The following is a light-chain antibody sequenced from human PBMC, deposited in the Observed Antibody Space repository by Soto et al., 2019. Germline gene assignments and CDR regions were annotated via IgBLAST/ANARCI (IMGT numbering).Light chain of an antibody. CDR2: DAS. V-gene: IGKV1-27*01. CDR1: QGISNS. J-gene: IGKJ4*01. Sequence: DIQMTQSPSSLSASVGDRVTITCRASQGISNSLAWYQQKPGKVPKLLMYDASTLQSGVPSRFRGSGFLTDFTLSISSLQPEDVATYYCQKYNGAPPLTFGGGTKVEIK. CDR3: QKYNGAPPLT.